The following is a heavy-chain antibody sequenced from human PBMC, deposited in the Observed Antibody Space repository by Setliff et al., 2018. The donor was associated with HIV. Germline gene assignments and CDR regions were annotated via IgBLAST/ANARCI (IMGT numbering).Heavy chain of an antibody. D-gene: IGHD3-22*01. J-gene: IGHJ3*02. CDR2: VSGSAFST. V-gene: IGHV3-23*01. CDR1: GFAFSTYA. CDR3: TKVGPTYNYDSSGYYRWGGFDT. Sequence: PGGSLRLSCAASGFAFSTYAMSWVRQAPGKGPEWVSIVSGSAFSTYYADSVKGRFTISRDNSKNTLYLQMDSLRAEDTAVYYCTKVGPTYNYDSSGYYRWGGFDTWGQGTMVTVSS.